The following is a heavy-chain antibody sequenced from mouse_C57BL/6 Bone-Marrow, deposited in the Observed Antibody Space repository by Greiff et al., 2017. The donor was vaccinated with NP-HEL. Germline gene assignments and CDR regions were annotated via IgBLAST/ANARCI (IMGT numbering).Heavy chain of an antibody. Sequence: VQLQQSGPELVKPGASVKISCKASGYAFSSSWMNWVKQRPGKGLEWIGRIYPGDGDTSYNGKFKGKATLTADKSSSTAYMQLSSLTSEDSAVYFCARRVAPYAMDYWGQGTSVTVSS. D-gene: IGHD1-3*01. CDR2: IYPGDGDT. V-gene: IGHV1-82*01. CDR3: ARRVAPYAMDY. J-gene: IGHJ4*01. CDR1: GYAFSSSW.